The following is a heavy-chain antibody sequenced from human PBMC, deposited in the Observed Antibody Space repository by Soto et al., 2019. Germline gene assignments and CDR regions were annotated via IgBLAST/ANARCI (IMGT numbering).Heavy chain of an antibody. V-gene: IGHV4-39*01. CDR2: IYYSGST. D-gene: IGHD3-10*01. J-gene: IGHJ4*02. CDR1: GGSISSSSYY. Sequence: QLQLQESGPGLVKPSETLSLTCTVSGGSISSSSYYWGWIRQPPGKGLEWIGSIYYSGSTYYNPSLKSRVTISVDTSKNQFSLKLSSVTAADTAVYYCARMVRGDNAVGFDYWGQGTLVTVSS. CDR3: ARMVRGDNAVGFDY.